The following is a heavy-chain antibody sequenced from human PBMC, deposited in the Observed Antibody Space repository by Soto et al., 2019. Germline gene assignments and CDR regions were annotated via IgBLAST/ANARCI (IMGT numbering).Heavy chain of an antibody. Sequence: QVQLVESGGGVVQPGRSLRLSCAASGFTFSSYAMHWVRQAPGKGLEWVAVISYDGSNKYYADSVKGRFTISRDNSKNTLYLQMNSLRAEDTAVYYCARDIPSPIAVATYNWFDPWGQGTLVTVSS. CDR1: GFTFSSYA. CDR2: ISYDGSNK. V-gene: IGHV3-30-3*01. CDR3: ARDIPSPIAVATYNWFDP. D-gene: IGHD6-19*01. J-gene: IGHJ5*02.